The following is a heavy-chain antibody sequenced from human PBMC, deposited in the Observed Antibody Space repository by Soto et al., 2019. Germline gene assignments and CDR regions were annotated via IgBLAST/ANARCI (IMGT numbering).Heavy chain of an antibody. CDR2: ISGSGGST. D-gene: IGHD6-13*01. Sequence: PGGSLRLSCAASGFTVSSYAMGWVRQAPGKGLEWVSAISGSGGSTDYADSVRGRFTISRDNSKNTLYLQMNSLRAEDTAVYYCAKDGSSWYPFDYWGQGTLVTVSS. V-gene: IGHV3-23*01. J-gene: IGHJ4*02. CDR3: AKDGSSWYPFDY. CDR1: GFTVSSYA.